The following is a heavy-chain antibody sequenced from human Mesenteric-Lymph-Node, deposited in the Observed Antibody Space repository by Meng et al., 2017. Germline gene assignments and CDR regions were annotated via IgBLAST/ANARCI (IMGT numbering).Heavy chain of an antibody. CDR2: IYYSGST. J-gene: IGHJ4*02. V-gene: IGHV4-30-4*01. Sequence: GQLRESGPGLLKPSETLSLTCTVSGASVDSGNYHWSWVRQPPGKGLEWIGCIYYSGSTYYNPSLKGRVTISVDTSKNQFFLKLSSVTAADTAVYYCARRRGGSGRDCWGQGTLVTVSS. D-gene: IGHD3-10*01. CDR3: ARRRGGSGRDC. CDR1: GASVDSGNYH.